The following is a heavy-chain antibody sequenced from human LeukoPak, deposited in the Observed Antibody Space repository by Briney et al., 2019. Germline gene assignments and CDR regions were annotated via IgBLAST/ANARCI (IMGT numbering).Heavy chain of an antibody. CDR1: GYTFTSYG. V-gene: IGHV1-18*01. D-gene: IGHD6-6*01. Sequence: ASVKVSCKASGYTFTSYGISWVRQAPGQGLEWMGWISAYNGNTNYAQKLQGRVTMTTDTSTSTAYMELRSLRSDDTAVYYCARNQLPRGSSIAARLGPDPVDYWGQGTLVTVSS. CDR3: ARNQLPRGSSIAARLGPDPVDY. CDR2: ISAYNGNT. J-gene: IGHJ4*02.